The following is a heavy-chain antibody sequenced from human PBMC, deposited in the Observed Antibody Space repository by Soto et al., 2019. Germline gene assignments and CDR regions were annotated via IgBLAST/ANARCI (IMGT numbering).Heavy chain of an antibody. CDR2: IYYSGST. CDR1: GGSISSSSYY. D-gene: IGHD5-12*01. V-gene: IGHV4-39*01. Sequence: SETLSLTCTVSGGSISSSSYYWGWIRQPPGKGLEWIGSIYYSGSTYYNPSLKSRVTISVDTSKNQFSLKLSSVTAADTAVYYCAIQGFSWLRFNLFDPWGQGTLVTVSS. J-gene: IGHJ5*02. CDR3: AIQGFSWLRFNLFDP.